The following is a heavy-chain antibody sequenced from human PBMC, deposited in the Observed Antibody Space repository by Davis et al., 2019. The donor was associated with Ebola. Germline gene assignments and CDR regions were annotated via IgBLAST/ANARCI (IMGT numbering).Heavy chain of an antibody. CDR1: GGSVSSGSYY. CDR2: IYYSGST. D-gene: IGHD2-2*01. Sequence: PSETLSLTCTVSGGSVSSGSYYWSWIRQPPGKGLEWIGYIYYSGSTYYNPSLKSRVTISVDTSKNQFSLKLSSVTAADTAVYYCARALVVPATLLLDYWGQGTLVTVSS. CDR3: ARALVVPATLLLDY. J-gene: IGHJ4*02. V-gene: IGHV4-61*01.